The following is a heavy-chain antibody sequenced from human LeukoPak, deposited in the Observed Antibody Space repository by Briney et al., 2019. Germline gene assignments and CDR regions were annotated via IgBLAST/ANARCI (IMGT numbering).Heavy chain of an antibody. CDR2: INQDESSQ. CDR1: GFSFTTYW. Sequence: GGSLRLSCAASGFSFTTYWMGWVRQAPGKGLEWVANINQDESSQYYVDAVRGRFTISRDNAKNSLNLQMNSPSAEDTAVYYCARDLMFRGETGAFDIWGQGTMVTVSS. D-gene: IGHD3-10*01. V-gene: IGHV3-7*01. CDR3: ARDLMFRGETGAFDI. J-gene: IGHJ3*02.